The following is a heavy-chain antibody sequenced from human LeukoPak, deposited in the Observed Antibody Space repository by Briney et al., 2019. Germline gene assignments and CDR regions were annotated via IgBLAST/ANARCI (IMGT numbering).Heavy chain of an antibody. J-gene: IGHJ3*02. Sequence: ASVKVSCKASGYTFTGYYMHWVRQAPGQGLEWMGWINPNSGGTNYAQKFQGRVTMTRDTSISTAYMELSRLRSDDTAVYYCARLFATPIAEAGKGVPDAFDIWGQGTMVTVSP. CDR3: ARLFATPIAEAGKGVPDAFDI. V-gene: IGHV1-2*02. CDR2: INPNSGGT. D-gene: IGHD6-19*01. CDR1: GYTFTGYY.